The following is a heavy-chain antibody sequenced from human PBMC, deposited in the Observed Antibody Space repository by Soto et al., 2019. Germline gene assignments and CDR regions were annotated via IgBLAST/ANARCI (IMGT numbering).Heavy chain of an antibody. CDR2: ISNSGST. Sequence: SETLSLTCTVSGGSVTSDEDYWTWIRQSPGKGLEWIGYISNSGSTGYNPSLKTRLSMSVDRSKNQFTLRLTSVTAADTAVYFCAAESGSTYGYFDHWGQGTQVTVSS. D-gene: IGHD5-18*01. CDR3: AAESGSTYGYFDH. V-gene: IGHV4-30-4*01. J-gene: IGHJ4*02. CDR1: GGSVTSDEDY.